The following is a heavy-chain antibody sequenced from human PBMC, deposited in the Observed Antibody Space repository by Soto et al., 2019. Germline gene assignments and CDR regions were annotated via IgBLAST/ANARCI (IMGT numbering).Heavy chain of an antibody. CDR1: GYTFTNYC. CDR3: AKGPHSASGYYYMDV. Sequence: ASVKVSCKASGYTFTNYCITWVRQAPGQGLEWMGWISAYNGDTHYTQRLQGRVTMTTDTSTSTAYMELRGLRSDDTAVYYCAKGPHSASGYYYMDVWGKGTTVTVSS. D-gene: IGHD3-10*01. CDR2: ISAYNGDT. V-gene: IGHV1-18*01. J-gene: IGHJ6*03.